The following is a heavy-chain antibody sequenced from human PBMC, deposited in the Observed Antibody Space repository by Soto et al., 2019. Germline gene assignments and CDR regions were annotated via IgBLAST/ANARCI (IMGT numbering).Heavy chain of an antibody. CDR3: ARVYSGSYSDY. CDR1: GGSIRSNNW. V-gene: IGHV4-4*02. CDR2: IFHGGST. J-gene: IGHJ4*02. D-gene: IGHD1-26*01. Sequence: SETLSLTCAVSGGSIRSNNWWSWVRQPPGKGLEWIGEIFHGGSTYYNPSLKTRVTISLDKSKNQFSLKLSSVTAADTAVYYCARVYSGSYSDYWGQGTLVTVSS.